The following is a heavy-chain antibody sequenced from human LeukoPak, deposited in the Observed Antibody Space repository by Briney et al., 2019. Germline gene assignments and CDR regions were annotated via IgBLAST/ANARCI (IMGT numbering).Heavy chain of an antibody. CDR3: ARTLDCSGGSCDLDY. D-gene: IGHD2-15*01. V-gene: IGHV1-18*01. J-gene: IGHJ4*02. CDR1: GYTFTSYG. Sequence: ASVKVSCKASGYTFTSYGISWVRQAPGQGLEWMGWISAYNGNTNYAQKLQGRVTMTTDTSTSTAYMELRSLRSDDTAVYYCARTLDCSGGSCDLDYWGQGTLVTVSS. CDR2: ISAYNGNT.